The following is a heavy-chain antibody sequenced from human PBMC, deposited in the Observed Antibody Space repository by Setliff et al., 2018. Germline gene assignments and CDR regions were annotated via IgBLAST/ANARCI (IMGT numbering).Heavy chain of an antibody. Sequence: ASVKVSCKASGYTFTNYGITWVRQAPGQGLEWMGWIFPKTGNTNYAQRFQGRVTMTTDTSTNMAYLELRGLRSDDTAVYYCLRLVRYCSRTSCQRTSGDEVWGQGTLVTVSS. CDR3: LRLVRYCSRTSCQRTSGDEV. D-gene: IGHD2-8*01. CDR1: GYTFTNYG. CDR2: IFPKTGNT. V-gene: IGHV1-18*01. J-gene: IGHJ4*02.